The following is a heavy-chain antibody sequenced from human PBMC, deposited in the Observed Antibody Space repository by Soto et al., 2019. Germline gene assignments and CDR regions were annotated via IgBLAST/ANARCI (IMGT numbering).Heavy chain of an antibody. Sequence: GGSLILSCAASGFTFSSYWMHWVRQAPGKGLVWVSRINSDGSSTSYADPVKGRFTISRDNSKNTLYLQMNSLRAEDTAVYYCAKLIPIRRSRIVVVVAATHYYGMDVWGQGTTVTVSS. CDR2: INSDGSST. CDR3: AKLIPIRRSRIVVVVAATHYYGMDV. V-gene: IGHV3-74*01. J-gene: IGHJ6*02. CDR1: GFTFSSYW. D-gene: IGHD2-15*01.